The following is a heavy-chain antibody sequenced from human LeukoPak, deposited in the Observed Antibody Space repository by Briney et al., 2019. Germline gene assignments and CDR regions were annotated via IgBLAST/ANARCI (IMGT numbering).Heavy chain of an antibody. Sequence: PSETLSLTCTVSGGSISSSSYYWGWIRQPPGKGLEWIGSIYYSVSTYYNPSLKSRVTISVDTSKNQFSLKLSSVTAADTAVYYCTTIRRGQVGWHWGQGTLVTVSS. J-gene: IGHJ1*01. CDR3: TTIRRGQVGWH. D-gene: IGHD5-24*01. CDR2: IYYSVST. V-gene: IGHV4-39*07. CDR1: GGSISSSSYY.